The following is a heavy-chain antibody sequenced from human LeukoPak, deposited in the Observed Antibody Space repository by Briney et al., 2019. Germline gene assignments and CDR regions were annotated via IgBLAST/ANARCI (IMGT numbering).Heavy chain of an antibody. CDR1: RFTFSTYG. D-gene: IGHD5-12*01. Sequence: PGGSLRLSCAASRFTFSTYGMHWVRQAPGKGLEWVAFIRYDGGNKCYADSVKGRFTISRDNSKNTLYLQMNSLRAEDTAVYYCAKSGATIGYFDYWGQGTLVTVSS. CDR2: IRYDGGNK. V-gene: IGHV3-30*02. J-gene: IGHJ4*02. CDR3: AKSGATIGYFDY.